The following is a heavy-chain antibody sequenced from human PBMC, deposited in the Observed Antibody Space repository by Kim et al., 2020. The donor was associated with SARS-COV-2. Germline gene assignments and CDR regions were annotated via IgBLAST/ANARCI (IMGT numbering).Heavy chain of an antibody. V-gene: IGHV3-30*04. CDR2: ISYEGSNR. J-gene: IGHJ4*02. Sequence: GGSLRLSCASSGFTFSDYSTHWVRQAPGKGLEWVAFISYEGSNRYYADPAKGRFTTSRESSKNTMYLQMNSLRAEDPAVYYCARDWAYSYGSGSYLFDFWGQGTLVTVSS. CDR3: ARDWAYSYGSGSYLFDF. CDR1: GFTFSDYS. D-gene: IGHD3-10*01.